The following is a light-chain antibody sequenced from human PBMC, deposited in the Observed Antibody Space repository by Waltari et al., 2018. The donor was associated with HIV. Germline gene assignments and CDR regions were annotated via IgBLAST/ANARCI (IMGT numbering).Light chain of an antibody. CDR3: AAWADSMGMA. CDR1: NNY. J-gene: IGLJ2*01. CDR2: ENN. V-gene: IGLV1-51*02. Sequence: QSVLTQPPSVSAAPGQRVTISFSGSNNYVSWYQQFPGAAPKLLIHENNKRPSGIPDRFSGSKSGTSATLDITGLQTGDEAEYFCAAWADSMGMAFGGGTKLTVL.